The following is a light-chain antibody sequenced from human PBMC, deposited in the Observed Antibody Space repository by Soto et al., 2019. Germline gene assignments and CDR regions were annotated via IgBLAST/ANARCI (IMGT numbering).Light chain of an antibody. V-gene: IGKV1-12*01. CDR2: PAS. CDR3: QQADSFPLT. Sequence: DIQMTQSPSSVSASIGDRVTITCRASQRIRSYLAWYQQTPGKAPKLLIYPASSLRSGVPSRFSGSGSGTDFTLTISSLEAEDFAIYYCQQADSFPLTFGGGTKVEMK. J-gene: IGKJ4*01. CDR1: QRIRSY.